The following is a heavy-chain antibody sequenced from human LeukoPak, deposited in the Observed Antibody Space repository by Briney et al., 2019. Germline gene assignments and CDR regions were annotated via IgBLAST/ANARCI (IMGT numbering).Heavy chain of an antibody. V-gene: IGHV1-2*02. CDR3: AREERLLWFGELRRGMDV. CDR2: INPNSGGT. D-gene: IGHD3-10*01. J-gene: IGHJ6*02. CDR1: GYTFTGYY. Sequence: ASVKVSCKASGYTFTGYYMHWVRQAPGQGLEWVGWINPNSGGTNYAQKFQGRVTMTRDTSISTAYMELSRLRSDDTAVYYCAREERLLWFGELRRGMDVWGQGTTVTVSS.